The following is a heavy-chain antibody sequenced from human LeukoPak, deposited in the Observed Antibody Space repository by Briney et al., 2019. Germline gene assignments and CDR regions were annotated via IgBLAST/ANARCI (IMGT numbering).Heavy chain of an antibody. Sequence: ASVKVSCKASGYTFTGYYMHWVRQAPGQGLEWMGWINPNSGGTNYAQKFQGRVTMTRDTSISTAYMELSRLRSDDTAVYHCARSLARARPFDYWGQGTLVTVSS. D-gene: IGHD3-10*01. CDR1: GYTFTGYY. J-gene: IGHJ4*02. CDR3: ARSLARARPFDY. CDR2: INPNSGGT. V-gene: IGHV1-2*02.